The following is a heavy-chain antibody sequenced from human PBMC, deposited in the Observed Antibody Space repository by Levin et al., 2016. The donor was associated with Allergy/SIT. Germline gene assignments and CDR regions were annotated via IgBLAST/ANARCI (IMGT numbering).Heavy chain of an antibody. CDR2: IYYSGST. V-gene: IGHV4-59*01. CDR3: ARDRGQLPGAFDI. J-gene: IGHJ3*02. Sequence: WIRQPPGKGLEWIGYIYYSGSTNYNPSLKSRVTISVDTSKNQFSLKLSSVTAADTAVYYCARDRGQLPGAFDIWGQGTMVTVSS. D-gene: IGHD6-6*01.